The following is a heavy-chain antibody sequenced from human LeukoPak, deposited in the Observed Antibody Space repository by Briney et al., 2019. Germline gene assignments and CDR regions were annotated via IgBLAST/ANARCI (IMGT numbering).Heavy chain of an antibody. CDR3: VKGSDCIGATCYVRAPFNWFDP. CDR1: GFTFSRYT. Sequence: GGSLRLSCAASGFTFSRYTMPWVRQAPGRGLEWVSGVSASGVYTYYSDAVNGRFTITRDNSKNALYLQMFGLRADDSAVYYCVKGSDCIGATCYVRAPFNWFDPWGQGTLVTVSS. CDR2: VSASGVYT. D-gene: IGHD2-2*01. J-gene: IGHJ5*02. V-gene: IGHV3-23*01.